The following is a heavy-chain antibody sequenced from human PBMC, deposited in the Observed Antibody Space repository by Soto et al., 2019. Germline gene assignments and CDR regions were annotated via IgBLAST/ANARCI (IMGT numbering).Heavy chain of an antibody. CDR3: ARVFIAAAGRNWFDP. Sequence: QVQLQESGPGLVKPSQTLSLTCTVSGGSISGGGYYWSWIRQHPGKGLEWIGYIYYSGSTYYNPSLKSRVTISVDTSKNQFSLKLSSVTAADTAVYYCARVFIAAAGRNWFDPWGQGTLVTVSS. J-gene: IGHJ5*02. CDR1: GGSISGGGYY. V-gene: IGHV4-31*03. D-gene: IGHD6-13*01. CDR2: IYYSGST.